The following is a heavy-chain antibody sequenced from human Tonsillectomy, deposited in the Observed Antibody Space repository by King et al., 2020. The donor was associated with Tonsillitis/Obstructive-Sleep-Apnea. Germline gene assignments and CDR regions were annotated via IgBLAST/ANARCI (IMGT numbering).Heavy chain of an antibody. V-gene: IGHV3-53*01. Sequence: VQLVESGGGLIQPGGSLRLSCAASGFTVSSNYMSWVRQAPGKGLEWVSVIYSGGSTYYAYSVKGRFTISRDNSKNTLYLQMNSLRAEDPAVYYCARDQDYGSGSYFHYYYYMDVWGKGTTVTVSS. J-gene: IGHJ6*03. CDR1: GFTVSSNY. D-gene: IGHD3-10*01. CDR2: IYSGGST. CDR3: ARDQDYGSGSYFHYYYYMDV.